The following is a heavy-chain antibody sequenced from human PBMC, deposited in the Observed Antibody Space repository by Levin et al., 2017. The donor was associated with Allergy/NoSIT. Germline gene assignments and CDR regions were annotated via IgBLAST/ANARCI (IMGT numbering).Heavy chain of an antibody. D-gene: IGHD5-12*01. CDR3: ARALGGYEGAFDY. Sequence: ASVKVSCKASGYTFTGYYMHWVRQAPGQGLEWMGWINPNSGGTNYAQKLQGRVTMTRDTSISTAYMGLSRLRSDDTAVYYCARALGGYEGAFDYWGQGTLVTVSS. V-gene: IGHV1-2*02. CDR1: GYTFTGYY. J-gene: IGHJ4*02. CDR2: INPNSGGT.